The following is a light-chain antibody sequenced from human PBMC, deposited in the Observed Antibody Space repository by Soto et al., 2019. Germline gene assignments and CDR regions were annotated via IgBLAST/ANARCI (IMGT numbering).Light chain of an antibody. V-gene: IGKV1-9*01. CDR3: QQLNSYPLT. Sequence: DIQLTQSPSFMSASVGDRVTITCRARQGISSYLAWYQQKPGKAPKLLIYAASTLQSGVPSRFSGSGSGTEFTLTISSLQPDDFATYYCQQLNSYPLTFCGGTKVAIK. J-gene: IGKJ4*01. CDR2: AAS. CDR1: QGISSY.